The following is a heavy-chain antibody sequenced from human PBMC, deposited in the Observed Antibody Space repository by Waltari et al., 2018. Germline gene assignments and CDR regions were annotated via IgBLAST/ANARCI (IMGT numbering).Heavy chain of an antibody. CDR2: VYGGGRT. D-gene: IGHD5-12*01. J-gene: IGHJ4*02. Sequence: QLQESGPDLVKPSGTLSLTCGVSGDSMSSTYWWSWVRQPPGKGLEWIGQVYGGGRTNYNPSFASRVTVALDTYNKQFSLTVTSATAADTAVYHCARDRGRGLYLDSWGPGLLVTVSP. CDR1: GDSMSSTYW. CDR3: ARDRGRGLYLDS. V-gene: IGHV4-4*02.